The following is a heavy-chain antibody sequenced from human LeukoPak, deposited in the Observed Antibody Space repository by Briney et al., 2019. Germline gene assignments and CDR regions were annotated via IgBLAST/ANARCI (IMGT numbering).Heavy chain of an antibody. V-gene: IGHV4-59*01. Sequence: SETLSLTCTVSGGSISSYYWSWIRQPPGKGLEWIGYIYYSGSTNYNPSLKSRVTITVDTSKNQFSLKLSSVTAADTAVYYCARGRGYSYGNFDYWGQGTLVTVSP. CDR2: IYYSGST. CDR3: ARGRGYSYGNFDY. J-gene: IGHJ4*02. CDR1: GGSISSYY. D-gene: IGHD5-18*01.